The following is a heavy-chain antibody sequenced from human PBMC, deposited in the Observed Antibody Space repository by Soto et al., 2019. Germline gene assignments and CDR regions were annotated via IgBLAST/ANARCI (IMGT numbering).Heavy chain of an antibody. D-gene: IGHD5-12*01. CDR1: GYTFTSYD. CDR2: IIPIFGTA. V-gene: IGHV1-69*13. J-gene: IGHJ6*02. CDR3: ASSVAKCYYYGMDV. Sequence: ASVKVSCKASGYTFTSYDINWVRQATGQGLEWMGGIIPIFGTANYAQKFQGRVTITADESTSTAYMELSSLRSEDTAVYYCASSVAKCYYYGMDVWGQGTTVTVSS.